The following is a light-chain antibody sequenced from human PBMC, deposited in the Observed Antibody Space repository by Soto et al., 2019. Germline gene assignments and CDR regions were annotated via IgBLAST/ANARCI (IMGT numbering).Light chain of an antibody. CDR1: SSDVGGYNY. J-gene: IGLJ1*01. V-gene: IGLV2-14*01. Sequence: QSALTQPASVSGSPGQSITISCTGTSSDVGGYNYVSWYQQHPGKAPKLLIYEVSNRPSGVSNRFSGSKSGNTASLTISGHHADDEADSYCRSYTSSSTHYVFGTGTQLT. CDR3: RSYTSSSTHYV. CDR2: EVS.